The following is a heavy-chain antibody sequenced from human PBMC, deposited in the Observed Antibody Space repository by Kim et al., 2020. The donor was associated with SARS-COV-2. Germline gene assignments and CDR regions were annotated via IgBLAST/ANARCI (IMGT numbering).Heavy chain of an antibody. Sequence: QKFQGRVTMTRDTSISTAYMELSRLRSDDTAVYYCARDGDSSSSANWFDPWGQGTLVTVSS. D-gene: IGHD6-6*01. V-gene: IGHV1-2*02. CDR3: ARDGDSSSSANWFDP. J-gene: IGHJ5*02.